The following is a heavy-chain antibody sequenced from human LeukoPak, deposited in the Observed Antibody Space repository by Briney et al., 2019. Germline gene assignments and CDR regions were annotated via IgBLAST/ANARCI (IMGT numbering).Heavy chain of an antibody. V-gene: IGHV4-59*11. CDR1: GGSISSHY. Sequence: SETLSLTCTVSGGSISSHYWSWIRQPPGEGLEWIGYIYYSGSTNYNPSLKSRVTISVDTSKNQFSLKLSSVTAADTAVYYCARSGSGYLRYYFDYWGQGTLVTVAS. J-gene: IGHJ4*02. CDR2: IYYSGST. CDR3: ARSGSGYLRYYFDY. D-gene: IGHD5-12*01.